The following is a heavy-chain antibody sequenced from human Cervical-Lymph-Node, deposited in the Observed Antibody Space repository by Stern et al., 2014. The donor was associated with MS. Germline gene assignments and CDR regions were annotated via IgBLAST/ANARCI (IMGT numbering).Heavy chain of an antibody. D-gene: IGHD3-10*01. CDR2: MNPNSGNT. Sequence: VQLVESGAEVKKPGASVKVSCKASGYTFTSYDINWVRQATGQGLEWMGWMNPNSGNTGYAQKFQGRVTMTRNTSISTAYMELSSLRSEDTAVYYCARGRITMVREGPNWFDPWGQGTLVTVSS. J-gene: IGHJ5*02. CDR1: GYTFTSYD. V-gene: IGHV1-8*01. CDR3: ARGRITMVREGPNWFDP.